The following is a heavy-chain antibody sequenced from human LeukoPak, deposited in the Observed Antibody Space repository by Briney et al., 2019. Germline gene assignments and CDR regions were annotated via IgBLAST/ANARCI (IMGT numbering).Heavy chain of an antibody. CDR3: AKDLGEGWQQWTDAFDI. V-gene: IGHV1-18*01. D-gene: IGHD3-16*01. Sequence: GASVKVSCKASGYTFTNYGITWVRQAPGQGLEWMGWISGYNGYTNYAQKVQDRVTMTTDTSTNTAYMELRRLRSDDTAVYYCAKDLGEGWQQWTDAFDIWGQGTMVTVSS. CDR2: ISGYNGYT. J-gene: IGHJ3*02. CDR1: GYTFTNYG.